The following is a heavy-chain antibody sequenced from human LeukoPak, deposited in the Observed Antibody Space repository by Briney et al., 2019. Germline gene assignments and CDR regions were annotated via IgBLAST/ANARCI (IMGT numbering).Heavy chain of an antibody. V-gene: IGHV6-1*01. CDR2: TFYRSKWYN. CDR3: ARETSFRYYDIWSGWDY. D-gene: IGHD3-3*01. J-gene: IGHJ4*02. Sequence: SQTLSLTCAISGGSVSSNSAAWNWIRRSPSRGLEWLGRTFYRSKWYNDYAVSVKSRITINPDTSKNQVSLQLNSVTPEDTAVYYCARETSFRYYDIWSGWDYWGQGTLVTVSS. CDR1: GGSVSSNSAA.